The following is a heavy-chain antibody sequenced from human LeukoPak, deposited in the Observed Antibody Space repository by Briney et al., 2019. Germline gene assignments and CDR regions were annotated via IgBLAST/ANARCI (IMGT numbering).Heavy chain of an antibody. J-gene: IGHJ6*02. D-gene: IGHD3-10*01. V-gene: IGHV1-24*01. CDR1: GYTLTELS. CDR2: FDPEDGET. Sequence: ASVKVSCKVSGYTLTELSMHWVRQAPGKGLEWMGGFDPEDGETIYAQKFQGRVTMTEDTSTDTAYMELSSLRSEDTAVYYCARPDGSGSYYRPHYYYYGMDVWGQGTTVTVSS. CDR3: ARPDGSGSYYRPHYYYYGMDV.